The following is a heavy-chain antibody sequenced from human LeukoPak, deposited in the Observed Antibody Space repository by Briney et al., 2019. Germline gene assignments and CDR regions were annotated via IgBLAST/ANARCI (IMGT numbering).Heavy chain of an antibody. CDR2: INHSGST. Sequence: KPSETLSLTCAVYGGSFSGYYWSWIRQPPGKGLEWIGEINHSGSTNYNPYLKSRVTISVDTSKNQFSLKLSSVTAADTAVYYCARLRYFDWLLWRDDAFDIWGQGTMVTVSS. CDR3: ARLRYFDWLLWRDDAFDI. J-gene: IGHJ3*02. CDR1: GGSFSGYY. V-gene: IGHV4-34*01. D-gene: IGHD3-9*01.